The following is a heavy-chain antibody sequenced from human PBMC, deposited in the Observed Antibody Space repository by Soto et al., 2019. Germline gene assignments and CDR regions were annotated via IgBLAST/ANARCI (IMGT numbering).Heavy chain of an antibody. J-gene: IGHJ4*02. D-gene: IGHD2-2*01. V-gene: IGHV2-5*02. CDR2: SYWDYDK. Sequence: QITLKESGPTLVKPTQTLTLTCTFSGFSLSTSGVGVGWIRQPPGKALEWLALSYWDYDKRYSPSLKSRLTITKDPAKSQVVLTMTNMDPLDKAPYCCAHRVSIPGFGYWGERNLVTVAS. CDR1: GFSLSTSGVG. CDR3: AHRVSIPGFGY.